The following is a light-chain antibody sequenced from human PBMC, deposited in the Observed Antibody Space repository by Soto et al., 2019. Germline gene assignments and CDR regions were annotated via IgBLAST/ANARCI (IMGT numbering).Light chain of an antibody. Sequence: EIVLTQSPATLSLSPGERATLSCWASQSVSNYFVWYQQKPGQAPRLLIYDASKRATGIPARFSGSGSGTDFTLTISRLEPGDFAVYYCQQYGSSPTTFGQGTKVDIK. J-gene: IGKJ1*01. CDR1: QSVSNY. V-gene: IGKV3-20*01. CDR3: QQYGSSPTT. CDR2: DAS.